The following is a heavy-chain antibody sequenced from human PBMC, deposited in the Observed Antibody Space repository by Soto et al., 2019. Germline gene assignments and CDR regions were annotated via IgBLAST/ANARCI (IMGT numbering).Heavy chain of an antibody. J-gene: IGHJ6*02. V-gene: IGHV1-2*04. D-gene: IGHD2-8*01. Sequence: ASVKVSCKASGYSFTDYHIHWVRQAPGQGLEWLGRINPKSGGTNTAQKFQGWVTMTTDTSIRTASMELTRRTYDDTAIYYCARGDSTDCSNGVCSFFYNHDMDVWGQGTTVTVSS. CDR2: INPKSGGT. CDR1: GYSFTDYH. CDR3: ARGDSTDCSNGVCSFFYNHDMDV.